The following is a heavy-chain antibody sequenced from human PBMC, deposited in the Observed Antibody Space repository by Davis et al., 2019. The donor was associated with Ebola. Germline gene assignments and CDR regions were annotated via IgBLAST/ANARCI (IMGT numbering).Heavy chain of an antibody. V-gene: IGHV3-49*03. D-gene: IGHD3-22*01. CDR3: TRDYADSSGYYSSRFDY. CDR2: IRSKAYGGTT. J-gene: IGHJ4*02. Sequence: GESLKIPCPASGFTFGDYAMSWFRQAPGKGLEWVGFIRSKAYGGTTEYAASVKGRFTISRDDSKSIAYLQMNSLKTEDTAVYYCTRDYADSSGYYSSRFDYWGQGTLVTVSS. CDR1: GFTFGDYA.